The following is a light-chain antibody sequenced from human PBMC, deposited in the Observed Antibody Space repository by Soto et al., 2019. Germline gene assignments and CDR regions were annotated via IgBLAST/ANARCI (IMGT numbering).Light chain of an antibody. J-gene: IGLJ1*01. CDR2: EVS. CDR3: FSYTSSGTYA. CDR1: SSDVGNYKY. Sequence: SALTQPASVSGSPGQSITISCTGTSSDVGNYKYVSWYQQHPGKAPKLMIYEVSNRPSGVSNRFSGSKSGNTASLTISGLQAEDETDYYCFSYTSSGTYAFGTGTKVTVL. V-gene: IGLV2-14*01.